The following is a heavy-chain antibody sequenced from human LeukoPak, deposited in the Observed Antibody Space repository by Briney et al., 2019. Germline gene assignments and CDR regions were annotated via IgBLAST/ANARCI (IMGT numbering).Heavy chain of an antibody. CDR2: MNPNSGNT. Sequence: ASVKVSCKASGYTFTSYDINWVRQATGQGLEWMGWMNPNSGNTGYAQKFQGRVTITRNTSISTAYMELSSLRSEDTAVYYCARTPRPWYAFDIWGQGTMVTVSS. CDR1: GYTFTSYD. V-gene: IGHV1-8*03. CDR3: ARTPRPWYAFDI. J-gene: IGHJ3*02.